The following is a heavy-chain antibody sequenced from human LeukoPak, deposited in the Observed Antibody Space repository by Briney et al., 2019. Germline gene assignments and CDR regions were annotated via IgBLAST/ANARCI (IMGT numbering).Heavy chain of an antibody. CDR3: ARGIAAAGNPNWFDP. CDR1: GFTFSNFA. V-gene: IGHV3-33*01. Sequence: GGSLRLSCAGTGFTFSNFAMHWVRQSPGRGLQWVAVIWNDGNKTYYEDSVKGRFTISRDNSKNTVYLQVNSLRAEDTALYYCARGIAAAGNPNWFDPWGQGTLVTVSS. J-gene: IGHJ5*02. CDR2: IWNDGNKT. D-gene: IGHD6-13*01.